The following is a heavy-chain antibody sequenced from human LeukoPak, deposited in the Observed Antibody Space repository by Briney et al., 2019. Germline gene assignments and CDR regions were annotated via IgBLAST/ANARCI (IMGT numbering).Heavy chain of an antibody. D-gene: IGHD5/OR15-5a*01. J-gene: IGHJ4*02. V-gene: IGHV3-23*01. CDR2: IRGTDGYT. CDR3: AKLAGSTEYDY. Sequence: PGGSLRLSCAASGFTFNIYAMSWIRQAPGKGLEWFSTIRGTDGYTYYADSVKGRFTISRDNSKNTLYLQMNSLRAEDTAVYYCAKLAGSTEYDYWGQGTLVTVSS. CDR1: GFTFNIYA.